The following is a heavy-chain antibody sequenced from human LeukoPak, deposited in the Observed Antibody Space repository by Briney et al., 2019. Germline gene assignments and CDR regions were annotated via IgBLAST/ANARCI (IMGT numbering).Heavy chain of an antibody. Sequence: GRSLRLSCAASGFTFSSYAMHWVRQAPGKGLEWVAVISYDGSNKYYADSVKGRFTISRDNSKNTLYLQMNSLRAEDTAVYYCAKDRRDGYNYVWIDPWGQGTLVTVSS. V-gene: IGHV3-30-3*01. CDR3: AKDRRDGYNYVWIDP. J-gene: IGHJ5*02. D-gene: IGHD5-24*01. CDR1: GFTFSSYA. CDR2: ISYDGSNK.